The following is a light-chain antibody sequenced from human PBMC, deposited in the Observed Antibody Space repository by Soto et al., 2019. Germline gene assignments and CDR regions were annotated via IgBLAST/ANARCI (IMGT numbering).Light chain of an antibody. V-gene: IGLV2-14*01. J-gene: IGLJ1*01. CDR2: EVS. CDR3: TSYTSISLYV. CDR1: SSDVGGYNY. Sequence: QSALTQPASVSGSPGQSITISCTGTSSDVGGYNYVSWYQQHPGKAPKLMIYEVSNRPSGVSNRFSGSKSGNTASLTISGLQAVDEADYYCTSYTSISLYVFGTGPR.